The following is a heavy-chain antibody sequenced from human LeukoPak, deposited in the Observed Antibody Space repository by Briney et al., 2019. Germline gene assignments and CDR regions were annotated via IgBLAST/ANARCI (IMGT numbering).Heavy chain of an antibody. CDR2: ISSSGRSI. V-gene: IGHV3-48*03. CDR3: AKEDIAGNGFPFDS. Sequence: GGSLRLFCAASGFTFNIYEMNWVRQAPGKGPEWISYISSSGRSIYYADSVKGRFTISRDNAKNSVYLQMNSLRVEDTAIYYCAKEDIAGNGFPFDSWGPGTMVTVSS. D-gene: IGHD5-12*01. J-gene: IGHJ4*02. CDR1: GFTFNIYE.